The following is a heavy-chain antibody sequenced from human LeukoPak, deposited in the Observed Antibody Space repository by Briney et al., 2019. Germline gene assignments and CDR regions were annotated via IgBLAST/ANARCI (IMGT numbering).Heavy chain of an antibody. CDR2: INHSGST. CDR1: GGSISSYY. J-gene: IGHJ5*02. Sequence: PSETLSLTCTVSGGSISSYYWSWIRQPPGKGLEWIGEINHSGSTNYNPSLKSRVTISVDTSKNQFSLKLSSVTAADTAVYYCASTVKDIVVVPAAGWFDPWGQGTLVTVSS. D-gene: IGHD2-2*01. CDR3: ASTVKDIVVVPAAGWFDP. V-gene: IGHV4-34*01.